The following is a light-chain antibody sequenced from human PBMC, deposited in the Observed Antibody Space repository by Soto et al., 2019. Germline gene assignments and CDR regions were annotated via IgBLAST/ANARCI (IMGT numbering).Light chain of an antibody. CDR2: GAS. CDR3: HHDNTWLWT. CDR1: QSVNAN. J-gene: IGKJ1*01. V-gene: IGKV3-15*01. Sequence: EVVMTQSPATLSVSPGERATLSCRASQSVNANLAWYQQKPGQAPRLLIHGASNRATAIPARFSGSGFGIEFIITIRSVVSEDCASYYWHHDNTWLWTFGQRTKVEI.